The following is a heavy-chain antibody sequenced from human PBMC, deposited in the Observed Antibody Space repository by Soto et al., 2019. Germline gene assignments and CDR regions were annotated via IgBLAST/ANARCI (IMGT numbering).Heavy chain of an antibody. CDR1: GFTFSTDW. CDR3: ARDRGWSLFDY. Sequence: EVQLVESGGGLVQPGGSLRLSCAASGFTFSTDWMYWFRQFPGKGLVWVSRTDPDGSDTSSADSVKGRFTISRDNAKNTLYLQMNSLRAEDTAVYYCARDRGWSLFDYWGQGTLVTVSS. D-gene: IGHD6-19*01. V-gene: IGHV3-74*01. CDR2: TDPDGSDT. J-gene: IGHJ4*02.